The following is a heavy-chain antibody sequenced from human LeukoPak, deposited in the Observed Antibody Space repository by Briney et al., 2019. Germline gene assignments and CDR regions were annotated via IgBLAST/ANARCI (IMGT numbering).Heavy chain of an antibody. CDR2: MNPDSGNT. V-gene: IGHV1-8*03. CDR1: GYTFTSYD. CDR3: ARIAYYYDSSGYYFRC. Sequence: VKVSCKASGYTFTSYDINWVRQATGQGLEWMGWMNPDSGNTGYAQKFQGRVTITGNTSISTAYMELSSLRSEDTAVYYCARIAYYYDSSGYYFRCWGQGTLVTVSS. D-gene: IGHD3-22*01. J-gene: IGHJ4*02.